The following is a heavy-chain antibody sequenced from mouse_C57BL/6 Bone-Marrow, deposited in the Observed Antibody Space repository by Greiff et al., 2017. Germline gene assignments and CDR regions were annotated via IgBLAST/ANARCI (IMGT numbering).Heavy chain of an antibody. CDR1: GYTFTSYG. J-gene: IGHJ3*01. V-gene: IGHV1-81*01. D-gene: IGHD3-2*02. CDR3: AGAAQAIFAY. Sequence: QVQLKESGAELARPGASVKLSCKASGYTFTSYGISWVKQRTGQGLEWIGEIYPRSGNTYYNEKFKGKATLTADKSSSTAYMELRSLTSEDSAVYFCAGAAQAIFAYWGQGTLVTVSA. CDR2: IYPRSGNT.